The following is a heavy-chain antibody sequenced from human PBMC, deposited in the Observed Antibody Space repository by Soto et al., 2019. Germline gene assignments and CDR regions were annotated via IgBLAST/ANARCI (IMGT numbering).Heavy chain of an antibody. CDR1: GGTFSSYA. V-gene: IGHV1-18*01. CDR3: ARVELRPWFDP. J-gene: IGHJ5*02. CDR2: IIANYGNT. D-gene: IGHD1-7*01. Sequence: ASVKVSCKASGGTFSSYAISWVRQAPGQGLEWMGWIIANYGNTNYAQKFQGRVTMTTDTSTSTAYMELRSLRSDDTAVYYCARVELRPWFDPWGQGTLVTVSS.